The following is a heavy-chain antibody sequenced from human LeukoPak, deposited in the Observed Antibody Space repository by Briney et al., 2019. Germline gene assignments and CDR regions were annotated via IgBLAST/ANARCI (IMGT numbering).Heavy chain of an antibody. CDR2: IIPILGIA. CDR3: ARDLLDDCSGGSCYQYY. V-gene: IGHV1-69*04. Sequence: SVKVSCKAPGGTFSSYAISWVRQAPGQGLEWMGRIIPILGIANYAQKFQGRVTITADKSTSTAYMELSSLRSEDTAVYYCARDLLDDCSGGSCYQYYWGQGTLVTVSS. D-gene: IGHD2-15*01. J-gene: IGHJ4*02. CDR1: GGTFSSYA.